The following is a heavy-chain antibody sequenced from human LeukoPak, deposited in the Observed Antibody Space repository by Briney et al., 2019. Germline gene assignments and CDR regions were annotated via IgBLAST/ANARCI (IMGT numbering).Heavy chain of an antibody. V-gene: IGHV1-69*13. CDR1: GGTFSIYA. Sequence: ASVKVSCKSSGGTFSIYAISWVRQAPGQGLEWMGGIIPIFGTANYAQKFQGRVTITADESTSTAYMELSSLRSEDTAVYYCARVGYSGYDYDWFDPWGQGTLVTVSS. D-gene: IGHD5-12*01. CDR2: IIPIFGTA. J-gene: IGHJ5*02. CDR3: ARVGYSGYDYDWFDP.